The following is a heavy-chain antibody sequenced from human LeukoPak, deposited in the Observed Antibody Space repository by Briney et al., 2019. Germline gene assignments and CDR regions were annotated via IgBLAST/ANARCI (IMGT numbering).Heavy chain of an antibody. D-gene: IGHD3-10*01. V-gene: IGHV3-74*01. CDR1: GFTFSSFG. Sequence: GGSLRLSCAASGFTFSSFGMHWVRQAPGKGLVWVSLINGDGTSTSYADSVKGRFTISRDNAKNTVYLQMSSLRVDDTAMYYCARGLAPSGFDPWGQGTLVTVSS. CDR2: INGDGTST. J-gene: IGHJ5*02. CDR3: ARGLAPSGFDP.